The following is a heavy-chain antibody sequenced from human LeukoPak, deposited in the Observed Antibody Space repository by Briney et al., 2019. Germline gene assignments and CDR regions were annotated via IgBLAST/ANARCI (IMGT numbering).Heavy chain of an antibody. CDR2: INHSGST. J-gene: IGHJ6*03. CDR3: TRAASSGPLFTYLMDV. D-gene: IGHD3-22*01. V-gene: IGHV4-34*01. CDR1: GGSFSGYY. Sequence: PSETLSLTCAVYGGSFSGYYWSWIRQPPGKGLEWIGEINHSGSTNYNPSLKSRVTISVDTSKNQFSLKLTSVTAADTAVYYCTRAASSGPLFTYLMDVWGKGTTVTVSS.